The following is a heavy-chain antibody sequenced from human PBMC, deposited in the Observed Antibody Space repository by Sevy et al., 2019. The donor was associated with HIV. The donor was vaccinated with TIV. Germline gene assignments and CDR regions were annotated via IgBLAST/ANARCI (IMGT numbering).Heavy chain of an antibody. CDR2: ISSSGSTI. CDR3: ARGRAGSGWFDP. CDR1: GFTFSSYS. D-gene: IGHD3-10*01. V-gene: IGHV3-48*04. Sequence: GGSLRLSCAASGFTFSSYSMNWVRQAPGKGLEWVSYISSSGSTIYYADSVKGRFTISRDNAKNSLYLQMNSLRAEDTTVYYCARGRAGSGWFDPWGQGTLVTVSS. J-gene: IGHJ5*02.